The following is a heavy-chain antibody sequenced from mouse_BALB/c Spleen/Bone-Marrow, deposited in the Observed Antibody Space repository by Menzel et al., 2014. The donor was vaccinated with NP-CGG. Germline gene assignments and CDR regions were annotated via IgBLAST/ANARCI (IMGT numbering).Heavy chain of an antibody. V-gene: IGHV3-8*02. Sequence: VHVKQSGPSLVKPSQTLSLTCSVTGDSITSGYWNWIRKFPGNKLEHMGYISYSGSTYYNPSLKSRISITRDTSKNQYYLQLKSVTTEDTATYYCARFGYDYAPDYWGQGTSVTVSS. CDR2: ISYSGST. D-gene: IGHD2-2*01. CDR3: ARFGYDYAPDY. J-gene: IGHJ4*01. CDR1: GDSITSGY.